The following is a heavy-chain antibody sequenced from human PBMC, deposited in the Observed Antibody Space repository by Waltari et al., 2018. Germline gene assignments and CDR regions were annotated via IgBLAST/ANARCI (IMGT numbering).Heavy chain of an antibody. CDR3: VRVGPHPGCTSGVCLSAHAFDI. Sequence: QVQLQESGPGLVKPSETLSLTCTVSGGSINNYYWSWIRQPAGKGLDWIGRIYTDGSTDYNPSLRSRVTMSVDPSKNQFSLKLSSVTAADTALYYCVRVGPHPGCTSGVCLSAHAFDIWGQGTMVTVSS. V-gene: IGHV4-4*07. D-gene: IGHD2-8*01. CDR1: GGSINNYY. CDR2: IYTDGST. J-gene: IGHJ3*02.